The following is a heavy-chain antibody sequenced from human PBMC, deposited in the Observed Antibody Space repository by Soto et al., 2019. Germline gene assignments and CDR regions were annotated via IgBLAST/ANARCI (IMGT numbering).Heavy chain of an antibody. CDR2: IIPILGIA. CDR3: ARVNTIFGVAPEYYYMDV. D-gene: IGHD3-3*01. CDR1: GGTFSSYT. Sequence: GASVKVSCKASGGTFSSYTISWVRQAPGQGLEWMGRIIPILGIANYAQKFQGRVTITADKSTGTAYMELSSLRSEDTAVYYCARVNTIFGVAPEYYYMDVWGKGTTVTVSS. V-gene: IGHV1-69*02. J-gene: IGHJ6*03.